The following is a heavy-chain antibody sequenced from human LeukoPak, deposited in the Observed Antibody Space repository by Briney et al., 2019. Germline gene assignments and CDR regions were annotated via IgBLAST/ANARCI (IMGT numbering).Heavy chain of an antibody. J-gene: IGHJ6*03. CDR3: AREISGTYYNPLGYMDV. Sequence: SETLSLTCTVSGGSIGIYYWNWIRQPAGKGLEWIGRIFTSGIANYNPSLKSRVAMSVDTSKNQFSLNLSSVTAADTAVYYCAREISGTYYNPLGYMDVWGKGTTVTVSS. D-gene: IGHD3-10*01. CDR1: GGSIGIYY. V-gene: IGHV4-4*07. CDR2: IFTSGIA.